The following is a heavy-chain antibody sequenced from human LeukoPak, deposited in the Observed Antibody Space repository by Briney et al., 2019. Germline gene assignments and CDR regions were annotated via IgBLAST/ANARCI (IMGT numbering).Heavy chain of an antibody. J-gene: IGHJ4*02. D-gene: IGHD3-22*01. CDR1: GGSISSGSYY. V-gene: IGHV4-61*02. Sequence: SQTLSLTCTVSGGSISSGSYYWSWIRQPAGKGLEWIGRIYTSGSTNYNPSLKSRVTISVDTSKNQFSLKLSSVTAADTAVYYCARGNRISMIVVDKDYFDYWGQGTLVTVSS. CDR3: ARGNRISMIVVDKDYFDY. CDR2: IYTSGST.